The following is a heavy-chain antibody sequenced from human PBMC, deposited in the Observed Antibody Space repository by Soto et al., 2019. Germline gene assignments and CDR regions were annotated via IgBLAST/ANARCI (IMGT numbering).Heavy chain of an antibody. CDR1: GGTLRNYA. J-gene: IGHJ5*02. D-gene: IGHD6-25*01. CDR3: SRSTRYSSGCWSFAT. V-gene: IGHV1-69*06. CDR2: IIPTFDTP. Sequence: QVQLVQSGAELKKPGSWGKVPCKASGGTLRNYALSWLRQAPGQGLEWMGGIIPTFDTPNYAQKFRGRGTVNAAKSTRIAYFELRSMLSADTAVYYCSRSTRYSSGCWSFATWGQGTLVTVSS.